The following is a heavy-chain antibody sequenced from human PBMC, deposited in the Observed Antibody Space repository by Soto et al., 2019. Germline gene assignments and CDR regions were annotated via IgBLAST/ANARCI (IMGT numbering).Heavy chain of an antibody. CDR3: ARDTVAVAGKDY. D-gene: IGHD6-19*01. J-gene: IGHJ4*02. Sequence: EVQLVESGGGLVQPGGSLRLSCAASVTVTSNYMTWVRQAPGKGLEWVSVIYSAGSTYYADSVKGRFTISRDNSRNTLYLQMNGLRAEDPAVYYCARDTVAVAGKDYWGQGTLVTVSS. CDR1: VTVTSNY. CDR2: IYSAGST. V-gene: IGHV3-66*01.